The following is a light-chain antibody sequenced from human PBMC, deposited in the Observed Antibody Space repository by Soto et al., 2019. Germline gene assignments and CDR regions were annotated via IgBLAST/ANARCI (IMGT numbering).Light chain of an antibody. J-gene: IGLJ1*01. CDR2: GNS. Sequence: QSVLTRPPSVSGAPGQRVTISCTGSSSNIGAGYDVHWYQQLPGTAPKLLIYGNSNRPSGVPDRFSGSKSGTSASLAITGLQAEDGADYYCQSYDSSLSGLYVFGTGTKATVL. CDR1: SSNIGAGYD. CDR3: QSYDSSLSGLYV. V-gene: IGLV1-40*01.